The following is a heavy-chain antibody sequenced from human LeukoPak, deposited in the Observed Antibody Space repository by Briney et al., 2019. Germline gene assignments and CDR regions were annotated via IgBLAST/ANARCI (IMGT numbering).Heavy chain of an antibody. CDR1: GFTFDDYG. Sequence: GGSLRLSCAASGFTFDDYGMSWVRQAPGKGLDWVSGINWNSGSTGYADSVKGRFTISRDNAKNSLYLQMNSLRAEDTALYYCAGGWYKLYYFDYWGQGTLVTVSS. CDR3: AGGWYKLYYFDY. D-gene: IGHD6-19*01. J-gene: IGHJ4*02. V-gene: IGHV3-20*04. CDR2: INWNSGST.